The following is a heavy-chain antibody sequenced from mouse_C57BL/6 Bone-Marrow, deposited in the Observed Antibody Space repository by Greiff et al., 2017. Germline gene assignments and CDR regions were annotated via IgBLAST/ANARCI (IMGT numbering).Heavy chain of an antibody. V-gene: IGHV1-55*01. CDR2: IYPGSGST. Sequence: QVQLQQPGAELVKPGASVKMSCKASGYTFTSYWITWVKQRPGQGLEWIGDIYPGSGSTTYNEKFKSKATLTVDTSSSTAYMQLSSLTSEDSAVYYCASGPGSSYGFAYWGQGTLVTVSA. J-gene: IGHJ3*01. CDR1: GYTFTSYW. D-gene: IGHD1-1*01. CDR3: ASGPGSSYGFAY.